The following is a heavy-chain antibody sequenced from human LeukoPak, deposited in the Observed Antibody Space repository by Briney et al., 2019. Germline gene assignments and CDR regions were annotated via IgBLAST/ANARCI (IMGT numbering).Heavy chain of an antibody. V-gene: IGHV3-30-3*01. CDR2: ISYDGSNK. CDR1: GFTFSSYA. Sequence: PGRSLRLSCAASGFTFSSYAMHWVRQAPGKGLEWVAVISYDGSNKYYADSVKGRFTISRDNSKNTLYLQMNSLRAEDTAVYYCARGEADSSGYHSPGFFDYWGQGTLVTVSS. J-gene: IGHJ4*02. D-gene: IGHD3-22*01. CDR3: ARGEADSSGYHSPGFFDY.